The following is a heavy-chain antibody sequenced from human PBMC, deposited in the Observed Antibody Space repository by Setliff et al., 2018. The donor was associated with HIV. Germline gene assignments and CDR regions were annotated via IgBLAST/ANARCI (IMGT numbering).Heavy chain of an antibody. CDR3: ARAMAADFWSAYYGSKGGPAFDP. J-gene: IGHJ5*02. Sequence: GSLRLSCTASGFTFRDYYMSWIRQAPGKGLAWVSYISSSGGTIYYADSVKGRFTISRDNAKNSLYLQMNSLRAEDTAVYYCARAMAADFWSAYYGSKGGPAFDPWGQGTLVTVSS. CDR1: GFTFRDYY. CDR2: ISSSGGTI. V-gene: IGHV3-11*04. D-gene: IGHD3-3*01.